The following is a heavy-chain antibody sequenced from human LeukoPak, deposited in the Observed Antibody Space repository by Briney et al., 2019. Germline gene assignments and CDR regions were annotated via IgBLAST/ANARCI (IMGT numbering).Heavy chain of an antibody. CDR1: RGSMTSYY. CDR2: IHSSGST. CDR3: ARSSSYYDILTDSYRHYFDY. Sequence: SETLSLTCTVSRGSMTSYYWTWIRQSPGKGLEWIGFIHSSGSTNYNPSHQSRVTISVDKSKNQFSLKLSSLTAADTAVYYCARSSSYYDILTDSYRHYFDYWGQGSLVTVSS. V-gene: IGHV4-59*01. J-gene: IGHJ4*02. D-gene: IGHD3-9*01.